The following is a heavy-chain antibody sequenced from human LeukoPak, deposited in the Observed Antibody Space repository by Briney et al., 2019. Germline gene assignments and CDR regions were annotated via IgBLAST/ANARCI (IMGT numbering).Heavy chain of an antibody. Sequence: SETLSLTCTVSGYSISSGYYWGWIRQPPGKGLEWIGSIYHSGSTYYNPSLKSRVTISVDTSKNQFFLKLSSVTAADTAVYYCARDSGTDPWGPGTLVTVSS. J-gene: IGHJ5*02. V-gene: IGHV4-38-2*02. CDR3: ARDSGTDP. CDR2: IYHSGST. CDR1: GYSISSGYY. D-gene: IGHD1-26*01.